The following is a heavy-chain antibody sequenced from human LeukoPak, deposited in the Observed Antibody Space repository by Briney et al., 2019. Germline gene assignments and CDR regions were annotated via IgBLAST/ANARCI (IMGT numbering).Heavy chain of an antibody. V-gene: IGHV1-2*02. CDR2: INPNSGGT. D-gene: IGHD6-13*01. CDR3: ASGFPGIAAALGGSNAFDI. J-gene: IGHJ3*02. CDR1: GYTFTGYY. Sequence: GASVKVSCKASGYTFTGYYMHWVRQAPGQGLEWMGWINPNSGGTNYAQKFQGRVTMTRDTSISTAYMELGRLRSDDTAIYYCASGFPGIAAALGGSNAFDIWGQGTMVTVSS.